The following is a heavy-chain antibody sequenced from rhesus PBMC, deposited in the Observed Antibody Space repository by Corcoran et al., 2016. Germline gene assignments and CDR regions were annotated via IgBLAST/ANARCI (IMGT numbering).Heavy chain of an antibody. D-gene: IGHD2-21*01. CDR3: AREDCTGSGCYAIYGLDS. V-gene: IGHV4-165*01. J-gene: IGHJ6*01. Sequence: QVQLQESGPGLVKPSETLSLTCAVSGGSISSHYWSWIRQPPGQGLVWIWYIYGSSGSTYYNPSLKSRVTISPDTSKKQFSLKLSSVTAADTAVYYCAREDCTGSGCYAIYGLDSWGQGVVVTVSS. CDR1: GGSISSHY. CDR2: IYGSSGST.